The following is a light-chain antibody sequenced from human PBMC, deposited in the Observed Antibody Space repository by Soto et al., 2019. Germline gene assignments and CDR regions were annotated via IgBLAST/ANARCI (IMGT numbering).Light chain of an antibody. V-gene: IGLV1-44*01. CDR3: AAWDDSLNGL. CDR2: SNN. Sequence: QSVLTQPPSASGTPGQRVTMSSSGSSSNIGSNTVNWYQQLPGTAPKLLIYSNNQRPSGVPDRFSGSKSGTSASLAISGLQSEDEADYYCAAWDDSLNGLFGGGTKLTVL. CDR1: SSNIGSNT. J-gene: IGLJ2*01.